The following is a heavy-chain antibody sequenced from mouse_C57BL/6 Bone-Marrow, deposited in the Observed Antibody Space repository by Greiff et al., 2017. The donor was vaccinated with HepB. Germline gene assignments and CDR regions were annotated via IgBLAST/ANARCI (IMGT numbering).Heavy chain of an antibody. CDR3: ARSCTVGYYEFAY. Sequence: VQLQHPGAELVKPGASVKMSCKASGYTFTSYWITWVKQRPGQGLEWIGDIYPGSGSTNYNEKFKSKATLTVDTSSSTAYMQLSSLTSEDSAVYYCARSCTVGYYEFAYWGQGTLVTVSA. CDR2: IYPGSGST. V-gene: IGHV1-55*01. CDR1: GYTFTSYW. D-gene: IGHD2-3*01. J-gene: IGHJ3*01.